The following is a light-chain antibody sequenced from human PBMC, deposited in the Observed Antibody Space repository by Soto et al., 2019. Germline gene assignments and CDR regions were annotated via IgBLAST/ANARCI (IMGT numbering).Light chain of an antibody. Sequence: EAVLTHSPATLSLSPWEIATLSCRASQSVDSSLAWYQQKPGQPPRLLIYDVSNRATGIPARFSGSGSGTDFTLTISSLQPEDFATYYCQQSYSTPWTFGQGTKVDIK. CDR3: QQSYSTPWT. J-gene: IGKJ1*01. CDR2: DVS. CDR1: QSVDSS. V-gene: IGKV3-11*01.